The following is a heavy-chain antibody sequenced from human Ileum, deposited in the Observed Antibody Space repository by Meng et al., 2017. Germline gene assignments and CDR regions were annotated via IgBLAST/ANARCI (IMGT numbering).Heavy chain of an antibody. V-gene: IGHV4-34*01. D-gene: IGHD3-22*01. CDR2: INHNGSD. CDR3: WRVDLRSDTRDSFGLDH. CDR1: GQSFTDYY. Sequence: GAELMKPCATVSLTCELYGQSFTDYYWRGTRQTPGKGLEWIGQINHNGSDNYNSSLMRRVTISIDTSTVQFSLKLPSVTAADAAVYYCWRVDLRSDTRDSFGLDHWGQGTLVTVSS. J-gene: IGHJ4*02.